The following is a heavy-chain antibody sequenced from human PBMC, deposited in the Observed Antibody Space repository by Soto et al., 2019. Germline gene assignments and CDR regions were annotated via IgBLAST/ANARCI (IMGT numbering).Heavy chain of an antibody. CDR1: GYRFSSSW. J-gene: IGHJ4*02. D-gene: IGHD3-16*01. V-gene: IGHV5-51*01. Sequence: GESLKISCQGTGYRFSSSWIGWVRQKPGKGLEGLGNVYPSDSDVRYSPAFEDQVTISADNYINTAYLQLLNLKASDTAMYACTKGATSPSDSWGQGTRVTVSS. CDR2: VYPSDSDV. CDR3: TKGATSPSDS.